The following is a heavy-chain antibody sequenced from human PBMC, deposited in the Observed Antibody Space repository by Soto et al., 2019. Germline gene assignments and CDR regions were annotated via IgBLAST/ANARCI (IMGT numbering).Heavy chain of an antibody. Sequence: GGSLRLSCAASGFTFSSYAMSWVRQAPGKGLEWVSAISGSGGSTYYADSVKGRFTISRDNSKNTLYLQMNSLRAEDTAVYYCAKGTAGRFGDDYYMDVWGKGTTVTVSS. D-gene: IGHD3-10*01. CDR3: AKGTAGRFGDDYYMDV. J-gene: IGHJ6*03. V-gene: IGHV3-23*01. CDR1: GFTFSSYA. CDR2: ISGSGGST.